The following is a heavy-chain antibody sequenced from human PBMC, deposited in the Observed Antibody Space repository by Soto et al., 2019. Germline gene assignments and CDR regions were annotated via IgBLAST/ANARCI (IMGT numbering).Heavy chain of an antibody. Sequence: GASVKVSCKASGYTFTGYYMHWVRQAPGQGLEWMGWINPNSGGTNYAQKFQGRVTMTRDTSISTAYMELSRLRSDDTAVYYCARPLTVNTVTPGYWGQGTLVTVSS. CDR1: GYTFTGYY. CDR2: INPNSGGT. V-gene: IGHV1-2*02. D-gene: IGHD4-17*01. J-gene: IGHJ4*02. CDR3: ARPLTVNTVTPGY.